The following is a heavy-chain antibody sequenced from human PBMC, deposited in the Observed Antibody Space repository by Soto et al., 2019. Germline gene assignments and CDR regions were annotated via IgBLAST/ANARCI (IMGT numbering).Heavy chain of an antibody. J-gene: IGHJ6*02. CDR2: ISSSSSTI. D-gene: IGHD3-16*01. CDR3: ARFRWGPPIGIGV. V-gene: IGHV3-48*02. CDR1: GFTCGSYS. Sequence: GGSLILSCAASGFTCGSYSRNWVRQAPGKGLEWVSYISSSSSTIYYADSVKGRFTISRDNAKNSLYLQMNSLRDEDTAVYYCARFRWGPPIGIGVWGQGTTVTVSS.